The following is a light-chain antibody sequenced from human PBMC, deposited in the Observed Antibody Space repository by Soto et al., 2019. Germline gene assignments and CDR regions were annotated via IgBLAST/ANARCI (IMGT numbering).Light chain of an antibody. CDR1: SSNIGAGYD. J-gene: IGLJ2*01. CDR2: GNT. V-gene: IGLV1-40*01. Sequence: QLVLTQPPSVSGAPGQRVTISCSGSSSNIGAGYDVHWYQQLPGTAPKLVIYGNTNRPSGVPDRFSGSKSGTSVSLAITGLQAEDEADYYCQSYDRSLSGVLFGGGTKLTVL. CDR3: QSYDRSLSGVL.